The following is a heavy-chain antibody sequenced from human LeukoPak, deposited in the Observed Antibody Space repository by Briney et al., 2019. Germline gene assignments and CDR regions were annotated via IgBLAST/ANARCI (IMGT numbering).Heavy chain of an antibody. Sequence: PGGSLRLSCAASGFTIDDYGMSWVRQTPGKGLEWVSGINWNGGSTGHADSVKGRFTISRDNAKNSLYLQMNSLRAEDTALYYCARGRDYGDYQGVAYYFDYWGQGTLVTVSS. CDR3: ARGRDYGDYQGVAYYFDY. CDR1: GFTIDDYG. J-gene: IGHJ4*02. V-gene: IGHV3-20*04. CDR2: INWNGGST. D-gene: IGHD4-17*01.